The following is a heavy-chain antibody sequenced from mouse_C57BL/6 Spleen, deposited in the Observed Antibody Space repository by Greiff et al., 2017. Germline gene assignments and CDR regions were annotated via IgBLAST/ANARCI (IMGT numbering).Heavy chain of an antibody. CDR1: GYAFSSSW. CDR3: ACYYYGSSLFDY. J-gene: IGHJ2*01. Sequence: VQLQQSGPELVKPGASVKISCKASGYAFSSSWMNWVKQRPGKGLEWIGRIYPGDGDTNYNGKFKGKATLTADKSSSTAYMQLSSLTSEDSAVYFCACYYYGSSLFDYWGQGTTLTVSS. CDR2: IYPGDGDT. V-gene: IGHV1-82*01. D-gene: IGHD1-1*01.